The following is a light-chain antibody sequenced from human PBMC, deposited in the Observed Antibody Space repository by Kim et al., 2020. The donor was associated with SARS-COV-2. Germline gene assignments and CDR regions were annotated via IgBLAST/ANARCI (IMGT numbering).Light chain of an antibody. CDR2: DAT. Sequence: SAYVGDRVTITCQASQDISNFLNWYQQKPGKAPNLLIYDATNLETGVPSRFSGSGSGTHFTFTINNLQPEDIATYYCKQYSILFTFGPGTKVDIK. CDR3: KQYSILFT. CDR1: QDISNF. V-gene: IGKV1-33*01. J-gene: IGKJ3*01.